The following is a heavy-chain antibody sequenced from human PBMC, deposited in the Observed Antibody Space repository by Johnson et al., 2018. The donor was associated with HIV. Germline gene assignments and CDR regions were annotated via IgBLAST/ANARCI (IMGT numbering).Heavy chain of an antibody. CDR3: ARSATGTTADAFDI. J-gene: IGHJ3*02. V-gene: IGHV3-9*01. CDR2: ISWNSDSI. Sequence: VQVVESGGGLVQPGGSLRLSCAASGFTFDEYAMHWVRQAPGKGLEWVSGISWNSDSIGYVDSVKGRFTISRDNAKNSLYLQMNSLRAEDTAVYYCARSATGTTADAFDIWGQGTMVTVAS. CDR1: GFTFDEYA. D-gene: IGHD1-7*01.